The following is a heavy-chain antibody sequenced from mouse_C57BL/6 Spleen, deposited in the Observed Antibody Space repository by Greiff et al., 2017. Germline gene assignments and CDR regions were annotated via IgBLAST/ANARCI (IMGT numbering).Heavy chain of an antibody. J-gene: IGHJ4*01. CDR2: ISYDGSN. CDR3: ASDGYYGAMDY. CDR1: GYSITSGYY. V-gene: IGHV3-6*01. D-gene: IGHD2-3*01. Sequence: EVQLQESGPGLVKPSQSLSLTCSVTGYSITSGYYWNWIRQFPGNKLEWMGYISYDGSNNYNPSLKNRISITRDTSKNQFFLKLNSVTTEDTATYYCASDGYYGAMDYWGQGTSVTVSS.